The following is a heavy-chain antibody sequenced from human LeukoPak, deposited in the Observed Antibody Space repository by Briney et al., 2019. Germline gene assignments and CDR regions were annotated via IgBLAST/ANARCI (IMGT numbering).Heavy chain of an antibody. CDR2: IYYSGST. Sequence: SETLSLTCTVSGGSISSGGYYWSWIRQHPGKGLEWIGYIYYSGSTYYNPSLKSRVTISVDTSKNQFSLKLSSVTAADTAVYYCAREGDCSSTSCPFDYWGQGTLVTVSS. CDR1: GGSISSGGYY. J-gene: IGHJ4*02. V-gene: IGHV4-31*03. D-gene: IGHD2-2*01. CDR3: AREGDCSSTSCPFDY.